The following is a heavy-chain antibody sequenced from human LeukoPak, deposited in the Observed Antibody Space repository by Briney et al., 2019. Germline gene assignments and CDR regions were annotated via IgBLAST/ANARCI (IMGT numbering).Heavy chain of an antibody. V-gene: IGHV3-7*01. CDR3: ARGRLDAGSFDY. J-gene: IGHJ4*02. CDR1: GFTFSSYA. CDR2: IKQDGSDK. Sequence: GGSLRLSCAASGFTFSSYAMHWVRQAPGKGLEWVANIKQDGSDKYYVDSVKGRFTISKDNAKNSLYLQMNSLRAEDTAVYYCARGRLDAGSFDYWGQGTLVTVSS. D-gene: IGHD3-10*01.